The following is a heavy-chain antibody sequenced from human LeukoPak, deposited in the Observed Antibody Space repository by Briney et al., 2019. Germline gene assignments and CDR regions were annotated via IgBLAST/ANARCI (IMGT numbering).Heavy chain of an antibody. V-gene: IGHV1-2*02. Sequence: ASVKVSCKASGYTFTGYYMHWVRQAPGQGLEWMGWINPNSGGTNYAQKFQGRVTMTRDTSISTAYMELSGLRSDDTAVYYCARIWGEKVGATWDCWGQGTLVTVSS. CDR1: GYTFTGYY. J-gene: IGHJ4*02. D-gene: IGHD1-26*01. CDR3: ARIWGEKVGATWDC. CDR2: INPNSGGT.